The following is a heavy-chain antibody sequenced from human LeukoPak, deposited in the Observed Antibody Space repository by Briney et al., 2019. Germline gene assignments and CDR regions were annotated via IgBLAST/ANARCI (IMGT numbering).Heavy chain of an antibody. D-gene: IGHD4-17*01. CDR3: ARVRDDYGEYPPYYYYYMDV. J-gene: IGHJ6*03. CDR1: GGSISSDY. V-gene: IGHV4-59*12. Sequence: SETLSLTCTVSGGSISSDYWSWIRQPPGKGLEWIGYIYYSGSTNYNPSLKSRVTISVDTSRNQFALRLMSVTAADPAVYYCARVRDDYGEYPPYYYYYMDVWDKGTTVTVSS. CDR2: IYYSGST.